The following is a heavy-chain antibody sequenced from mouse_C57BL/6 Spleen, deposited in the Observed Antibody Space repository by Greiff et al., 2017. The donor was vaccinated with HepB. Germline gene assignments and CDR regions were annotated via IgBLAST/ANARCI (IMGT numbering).Heavy chain of an antibody. CDR3: ARNADYYGSSYVDYFDY. J-gene: IGHJ2*01. CDR2: ISYDGSN. D-gene: IGHD1-1*01. V-gene: IGHV3-6*01. Sequence: EVQLQQSGPGLVKPSQSLSLTCSVTGYSITSGYYWNWIRQFPGNKLEWMGYISYDGSNNYNPSLKNRISITRDTSKNQFFLKLNSVTTEDTATYYCARNADYYGSSYVDYFDYWGQGTTLTVSS. CDR1: GYSITSGYY.